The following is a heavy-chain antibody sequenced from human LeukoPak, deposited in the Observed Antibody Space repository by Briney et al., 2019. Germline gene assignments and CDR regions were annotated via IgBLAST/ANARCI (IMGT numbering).Heavy chain of an antibody. CDR1: GFTFSTNS. J-gene: IGHJ4*02. CDR3: ARDWASPGPTTI. CDR2: ITSSGSVI. V-gene: IGHV3-48*01. D-gene: IGHD1-26*01. Sequence: PGGSLRLSCAASGFTFSTNSMSWVRQAPGKGLEWVSYITSSGSVIHYSDSVRGRFTITRDNAKSSLYLQMNSLGAEDTAIYYCARDWASPGPTTIWGQGTLVTVSS.